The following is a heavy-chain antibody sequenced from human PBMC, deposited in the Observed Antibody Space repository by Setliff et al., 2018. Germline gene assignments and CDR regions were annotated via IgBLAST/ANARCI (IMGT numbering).Heavy chain of an antibody. CDR3: VRIRQDFNMDV. CDR2: IRKKANSYTT. J-gene: IGHJ6*03. Sequence: LSLSCEASGFTFKTYAMIWVRQAPGKGLEWLGRIRKKANSYTTEYAASVKGRFIISRADSKNSLSLQIDSLKSEDTAIYYCVRIRQDFNMDVWGKGTTVTVS. CDR1: GFTFKTYA. V-gene: IGHV3-72*01.